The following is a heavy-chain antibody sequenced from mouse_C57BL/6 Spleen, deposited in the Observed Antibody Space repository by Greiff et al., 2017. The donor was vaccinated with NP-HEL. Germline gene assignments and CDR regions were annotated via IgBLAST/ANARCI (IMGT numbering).Heavy chain of an antibody. Sequence: QVQLKESGPGLVQPSQSLSITCTVSGFSLTSYGVHWVRQSPGKGLEWLGVIWSGGSTDYNAAFISRLSISKDNSKSQVFFKMNSLQADDTAIYYCASAYYSNYGWFAYWGQGTLVTVSA. CDR1: GFSLTSYG. CDR3: ASAYYSNYGWFAY. J-gene: IGHJ3*01. D-gene: IGHD2-5*01. V-gene: IGHV2-2*01. CDR2: IWSGGST.